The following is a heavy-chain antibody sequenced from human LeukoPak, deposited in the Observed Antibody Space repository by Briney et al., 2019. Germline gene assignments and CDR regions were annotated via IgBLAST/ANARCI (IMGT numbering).Heavy chain of an antibody. CDR1: GYTLTELS. V-gene: IGHV1-24*01. CDR3: ATDHGHSSTYYYYYGMDV. D-gene: IGHD6-13*01. J-gene: IGHJ6*02. CDR2: FDPEDGET. Sequence: ASVKVSCKVSGYTLTELSMHWVRQAPGKGLEWMGGFDPEDGETIYAQKFQGRVTMTEDTSTDTAYMELSSLRSEDTAVYYCATDHGHSSTYYYYYGMDVWGQGTTVTVSS.